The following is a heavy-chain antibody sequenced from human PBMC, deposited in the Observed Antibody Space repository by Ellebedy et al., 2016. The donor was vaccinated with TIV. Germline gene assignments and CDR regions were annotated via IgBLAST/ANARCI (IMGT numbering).Heavy chain of an antibody. CDR3: AKAPYYDSGNAFDI. CDR2: ISWNSGSI. CDR1: GFTFDDYA. V-gene: IGHV3-9*01. Sequence: PGESLKISCAASGFTFDDYAMHWVRQAPGKGLEWVSGISWNSGSIGYADSVKGRFTISRDNAKNSLYLQMNSLRAEDTALYYCAKAPYYDSGNAFDIWGQGTMVTVSS. D-gene: IGHD3-22*01. J-gene: IGHJ3*02.